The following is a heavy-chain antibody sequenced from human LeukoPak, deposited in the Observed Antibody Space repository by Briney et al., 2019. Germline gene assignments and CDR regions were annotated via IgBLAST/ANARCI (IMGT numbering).Heavy chain of an antibody. CDR1: GFTFDDYA. CDR3: AKDLTELLVAFDI. CDR2: ISWNSGNI. Sequence: PGGSLRLSCAASGFTFDDYAMHWVRQAPGKGLEWVSSISWNSGNIGYADSVQGRFTTSRDNAKNSLYLQMHSLRAEDTALYYCAKDLTELLVAFDIWGQGTMVTVSS. J-gene: IGHJ3*02. D-gene: IGHD1-26*01. V-gene: IGHV3-9*01.